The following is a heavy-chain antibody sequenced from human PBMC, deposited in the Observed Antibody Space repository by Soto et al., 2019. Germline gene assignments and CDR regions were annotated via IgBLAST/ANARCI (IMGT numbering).Heavy chain of an antibody. J-gene: IGHJ4*02. D-gene: IGHD4-17*01. CDR3: ARADFTVTAENDY. CDR2: ISAYNGNT. Sequence: APVKGSCKASGYTFSSYGISWVRQAPGQGLEWMGWISAYNGNTNYAQKLQGRVTMTTDTSTSTAYMELRSLRSDDTAVYYCARADFTVTAENDYWGQGTLVTVSS. V-gene: IGHV1-18*01. CDR1: GYTFSSYG.